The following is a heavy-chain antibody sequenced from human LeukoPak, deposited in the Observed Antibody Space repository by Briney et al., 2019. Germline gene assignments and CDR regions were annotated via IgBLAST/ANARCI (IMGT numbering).Heavy chain of an antibody. CDR3: ARGQVPAARGYNWFDP. V-gene: IGHV4-34*01. J-gene: IGHJ5*02. CDR1: GWSFNDYY. CDR2: INARGDT. D-gene: IGHD2-2*01. Sequence: SETLSLTCAVYGWSFNDYYWNWVRQPPGKGLEWIGEINARGDTNHNPSLKSRVTISVDSSKNQFSLTLTSMIAADTAIYYCARGQVPAARGYNWFDPWGQGTLVTVSS.